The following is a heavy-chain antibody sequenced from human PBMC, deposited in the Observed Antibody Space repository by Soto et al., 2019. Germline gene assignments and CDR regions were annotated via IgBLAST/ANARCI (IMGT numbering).Heavy chain of an antibody. CDR1: GFTFSSYG. Sequence: QVQLVESGGGVVQPGRSLRLSCAASGFTFSSYGMHWVRQAPGKGLEWVAVISYDGSNKYYADSVKGRFTISRDNSKNTLYLQMNSLRADDTAVYYCAKGSSSWYYDAFDIWGQGTMVTVSS. CDR2: ISYDGSNK. J-gene: IGHJ3*02. D-gene: IGHD6-13*01. V-gene: IGHV3-30*18. CDR3: AKGSSSWYYDAFDI.